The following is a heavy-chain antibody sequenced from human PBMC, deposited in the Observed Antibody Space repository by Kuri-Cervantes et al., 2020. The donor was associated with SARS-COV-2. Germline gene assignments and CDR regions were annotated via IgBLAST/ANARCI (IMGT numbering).Heavy chain of an antibody. CDR3: ARGLAVAVPPGVYYYYGMDV. V-gene: IGHV4-34*01. D-gene: IGHD2-2*01. Sequence: SETLSLTCAVYGGSFSDYYWNWIRQPPGKGLEWIGSIYHSGSTYYNPSLKSRVPISVDTSKNQFSLKLSSVTAADTAVYYCARGLAVAVPPGVYYYYGMDVWGQGTTVTVSS. CDR2: IYHSGST. CDR1: GGSFSDYY. J-gene: IGHJ6*02.